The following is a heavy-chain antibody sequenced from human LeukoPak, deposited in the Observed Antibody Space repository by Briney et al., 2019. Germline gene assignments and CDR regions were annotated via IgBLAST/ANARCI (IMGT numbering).Heavy chain of an antibody. CDR1: GESFSGDF. CDR3: ARGQYDSGGYHYGIRAFYFDY. Sequence: SETLSLTCGVYGESFSGDFWTWLRQAPGRGLEWIGEINHRGRTNYSPSLTGRVTISVDTSMNQFSLQLRSVTAADTALYYCARGQYDSGGYHYGIRAFYFDYWGQGILVTVSS. CDR2: INHRGRT. V-gene: IGHV4-34*01. J-gene: IGHJ4*02. D-gene: IGHD3-22*01.